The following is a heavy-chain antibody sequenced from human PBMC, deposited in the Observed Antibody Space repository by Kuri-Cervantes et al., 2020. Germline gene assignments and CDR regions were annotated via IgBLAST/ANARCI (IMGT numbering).Heavy chain of an antibody. CDR3: AKDTIFGVVPYFDY. Sequence: GGSLRLSCAASGFTFDDYAMHWVRQAPGKGLEWVSGISWNSGGIGYADSVKGRFTISRDNAKNSLYLQMNSLRAEDTAVYYCAKDTIFGVVPYFDYWGQGTLVTVSS. D-gene: IGHD3-3*01. CDR1: GFTFDDYA. J-gene: IGHJ4*02. V-gene: IGHV3-9*01. CDR2: ISWNSGGI.